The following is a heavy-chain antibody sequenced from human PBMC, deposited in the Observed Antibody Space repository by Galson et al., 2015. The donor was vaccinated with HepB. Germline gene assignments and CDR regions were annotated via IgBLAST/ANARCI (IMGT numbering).Heavy chain of an antibody. CDR2: VDPEDGET. CDR1: GYTFTDYY. J-gene: IGHJ4*02. V-gene: IGHV1-69-2*01. Sequence: VKVSCKVSGYTFTDYYMHWVQQAPGKGLEWMGLVDPEDGETIYAEKFQGRVTITADTSTDTAYMELSSLRSEDTAVYYCATLSSFYGDYFDYWGQGTLVTVSS. CDR3: ATLSSFYGDYFDY. D-gene: IGHD4-17*01.